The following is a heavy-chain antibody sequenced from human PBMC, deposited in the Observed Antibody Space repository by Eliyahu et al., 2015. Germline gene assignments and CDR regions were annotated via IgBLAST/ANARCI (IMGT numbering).Heavy chain of an antibody. Sequence: QITLKESGPTLVKPTQTLTLTCXFSGFSLSTSGVGVGWIRQPPGKALEWLALIYWDDGKRYSPSLKSRLTITKDTSKNQVVLTMTNMDPVDTATYYCAHVHYSSNWYQYYFDSWGQGTLVTVSS. V-gene: IGHV2-5*02. J-gene: IGHJ4*02. CDR3: AHVHYSSNWYQYYFDS. CDR2: IYWDDGK. CDR1: GFSLSTSGVG. D-gene: IGHD6-13*01.